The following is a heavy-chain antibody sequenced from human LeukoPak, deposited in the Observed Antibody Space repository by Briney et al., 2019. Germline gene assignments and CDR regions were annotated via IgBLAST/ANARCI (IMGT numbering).Heavy chain of an antibody. J-gene: IGHJ4*02. CDR3: ARSSRDPFDY. CDR2: IYYSGST. Sequence: SETLSLTCTVSGGSISSYYWSWIRQPPGKGLEWIGYIYYSGSTNYNPSLKSRVTISVDTSKNQFSLKLSSVTAADKAVYYCARSSRDPFDYWGQGTLVTVSS. V-gene: IGHV4-59*01. D-gene: IGHD5-24*01. CDR1: GGSISSYY.